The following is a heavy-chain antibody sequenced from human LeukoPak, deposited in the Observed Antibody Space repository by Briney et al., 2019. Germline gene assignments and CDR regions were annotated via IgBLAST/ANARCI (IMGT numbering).Heavy chain of an antibody. Sequence: ASVKVSCKTSGYTFTGYYMHWVRQAPGQGLEWMGWINPNSGGTNYAQKFQGRVTMTRDTSISTAYMELSRLRSDDTAVYYCASVDSSGSDAFDIWGQGTMVTVSS. CDR3: ASVDSSGSDAFDI. CDR1: GYTFTGYY. D-gene: IGHD3-22*01. CDR2: INPNSGGT. V-gene: IGHV1-2*02. J-gene: IGHJ3*02.